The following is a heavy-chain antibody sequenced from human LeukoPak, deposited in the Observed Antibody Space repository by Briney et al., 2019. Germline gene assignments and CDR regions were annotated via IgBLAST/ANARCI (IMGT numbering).Heavy chain of an antibody. J-gene: IGHJ3*01. Sequence: GGSLRLSCAASGFNFITAAMTWVRQAPGQGLGWVSLSGSSGGSTSYADSVKGRFTISRDNSNHTLSLQMNSLRVEDTAIYYCVKDIQLSTWGLGTMVTVSS. CDR2: SGSSGGST. V-gene: IGHV3-23*01. D-gene: IGHD5-24*01. CDR1: GFNFITAA. CDR3: VKDIQLST.